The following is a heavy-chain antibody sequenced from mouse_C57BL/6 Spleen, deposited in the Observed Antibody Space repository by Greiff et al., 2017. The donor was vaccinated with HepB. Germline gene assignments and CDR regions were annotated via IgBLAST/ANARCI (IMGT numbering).Heavy chain of an antibody. D-gene: IGHD3-3*01. V-gene: IGHV5-6*01. CDR1: GFTFSSYG. CDR2: ISSGGSYT. Sequence: EVQRVESGGDLVKPGGSLKLSCAASGFTFSSYGMSWVRQTPDKRLEWVATISSGGSYTYYPDSVKGRFTISRDNAKNTLYLQMSSLKSEDTAMYYCARHVGDVWFAYWGQGTLVTVSA. J-gene: IGHJ3*01. CDR3: ARHVGDVWFAY.